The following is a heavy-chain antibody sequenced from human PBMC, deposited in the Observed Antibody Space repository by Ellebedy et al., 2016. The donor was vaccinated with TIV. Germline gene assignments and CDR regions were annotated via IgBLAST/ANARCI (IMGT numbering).Heavy chain of an antibody. CDR2: FDPEDGER. J-gene: IGHJ4*02. CDR1: GYTLTELS. D-gene: IGHD2-15*01. V-gene: IGHV1-24*01. Sequence: AASVNVSCKVSGYTLTELSMHWVRQAPGKGLEWMGGFDPEDGERIYAQIFQGRVTMTEDTSTDTAYMELSSLRSEDTAVYYCATDFKKAGVAATRYWGQGTLVTVSS. CDR3: ATDFKKAGVAATRY.